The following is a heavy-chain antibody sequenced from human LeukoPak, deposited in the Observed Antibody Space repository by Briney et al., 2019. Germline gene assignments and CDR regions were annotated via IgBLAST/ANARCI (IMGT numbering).Heavy chain of an antibody. CDR2: IYSSGST. J-gene: IGHJ4*02. CDR3: VKVAKYYYGSETYYFFEH. D-gene: IGHD3-10*01. CDR1: EFSVGSNY. V-gene: IGHV3-66*01. Sequence: PGGSLRLSCAASEFSVGSNYMTWVRQAPGKGLEWVSLIYSSGSTYYADSVKGRFTISRDNAKNSLYLQMNSLRVEDTAIYYCVKVAKYYYGSETYYFFEHWGQGTPVTASS.